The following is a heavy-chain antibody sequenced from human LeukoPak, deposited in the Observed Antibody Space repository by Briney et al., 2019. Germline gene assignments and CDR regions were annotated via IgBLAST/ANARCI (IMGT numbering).Heavy chain of an antibody. V-gene: IGHV5-51*01. D-gene: IGHD2-8*01. CDR3: ARRYCTNGACYWGRY. CDR2: IYPGDSDT. Sequence: GESLKISCKGSGYSFTSYWIGWVRQMPGKGLEWMGIIYPGDSDTRYSPSFQGQVTISADKSISTAYLQWSSLKASDTAMYYCARRYCTNGACYWGRYWGQGTLVTVSS. CDR1: GYSFTSYW. J-gene: IGHJ4*02.